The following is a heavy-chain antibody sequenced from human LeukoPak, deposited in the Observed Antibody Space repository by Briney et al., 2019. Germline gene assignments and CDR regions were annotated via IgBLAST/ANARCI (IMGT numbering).Heavy chain of an antibody. CDR2: VSGGSSNT. D-gene: IGHD3-9*01. Sequence: GGSLRLSCAASGFTFSSYSMNWVRQAPGKGLEWVSAVSGGSSNTYYADSVKGRFTISRDNSKNTLYLQMNSLRAEDTAVYYCAKDRNYDILTGYFDYWGQGTLVTVSS. V-gene: IGHV3-23*01. CDR3: AKDRNYDILTGYFDY. CDR1: GFTFSSYS. J-gene: IGHJ4*02.